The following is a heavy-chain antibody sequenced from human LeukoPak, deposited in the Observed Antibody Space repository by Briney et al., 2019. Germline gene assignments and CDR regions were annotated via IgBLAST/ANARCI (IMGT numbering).Heavy chain of an antibody. CDR3: VTGFTTMAVDYFDY. D-gene: IGHD5-18*01. J-gene: IGHJ4*02. Sequence: GASVKVCCKVSGKTLSELSIHWLRQPPGKGLEWLGGSDPEDGERIYAQMFQGRVTMTEDTSIDTAYMELSSLRSEDTAVYYCVTGFTTMAVDYFDYWGQGTLVTVSP. V-gene: IGHV1-24*01. CDR1: GKTLSELS. CDR2: SDPEDGER.